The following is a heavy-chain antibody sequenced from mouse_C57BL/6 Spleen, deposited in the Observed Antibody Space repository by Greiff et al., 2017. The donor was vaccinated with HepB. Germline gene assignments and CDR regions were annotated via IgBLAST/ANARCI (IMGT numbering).Heavy chain of an antibody. J-gene: IGHJ2*01. CDR1: GFTFSSYG. CDR2: ISSGGSYT. Sequence: EVQGVESGGDLVKPGGSLKLSCAASGFTFSSYGMSWVRQTPDKRLEWVATISSGGSYTYYPDSGKGRFTISRDNAKNTLYLQMSSLKSEDTAMYYCARHGFITTVVATFPFDYWGQGTTLTVSS. V-gene: IGHV5-6*01. CDR3: ARHGFITTVVATFPFDY. D-gene: IGHD1-1*01.